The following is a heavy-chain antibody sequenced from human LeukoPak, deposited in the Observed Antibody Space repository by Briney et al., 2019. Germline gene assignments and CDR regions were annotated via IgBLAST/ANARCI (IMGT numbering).Heavy chain of an antibody. CDR1: GFTFSSYA. CDR2: ISGSGGST. D-gene: IGHD6-13*01. Sequence: PGGSLRLSCAASGFTFSSYAMSGVRQAPGKGLEWVSAISGSGGSTYYADSVKGRFTISRDNSKNTLYLQMNSLRAEDTAVYYCAKAGSSWYYFDYWGQGTLVTVSS. V-gene: IGHV3-23*01. CDR3: AKAGSSWYYFDY. J-gene: IGHJ4*02.